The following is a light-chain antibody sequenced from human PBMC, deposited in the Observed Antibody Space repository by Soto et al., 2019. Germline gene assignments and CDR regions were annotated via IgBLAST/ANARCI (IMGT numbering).Light chain of an antibody. Sequence: IVLTQSPGTLSSSTKEIATLSSRSSENVRTFVDWYQQKPGQAPRLLNYGAFSRSTGITDRFTGSDSGKDFILIISRLEPEDFAVYYCKQYGSFGPGTKVDIK. J-gene: IGKJ3*01. V-gene: IGKV3-20*01. CDR1: ENVRTF. CDR3: KQYGS. CDR2: GAF.